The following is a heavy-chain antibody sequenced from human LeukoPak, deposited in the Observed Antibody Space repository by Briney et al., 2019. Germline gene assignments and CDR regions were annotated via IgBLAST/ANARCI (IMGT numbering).Heavy chain of an antibody. CDR3: AKDVRQLVRRDAFDI. CDR1: GFTFSSYA. CDR2: ISGSGGST. J-gene: IGHJ3*02. V-gene: IGHV3-23*01. D-gene: IGHD6-13*01. Sequence: PGGSLRLSCAASGFTFSSYAMSWVRQPPGKGLEWVSAISGSGGSTYYADSVKGRFTISRDNSKNTLYLQMNSLRAEDTAVYYCAKDVRQLVRRDAFDIWGQGTMVTVSS.